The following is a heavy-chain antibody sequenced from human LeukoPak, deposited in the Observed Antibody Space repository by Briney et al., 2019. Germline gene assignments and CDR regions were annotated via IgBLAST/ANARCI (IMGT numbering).Heavy chain of an antibody. J-gene: IGHJ3*01. D-gene: IGHD3-10*01. Sequence: SETLSLTCTVSGGSISGYYWSWIRQPPGKELECIGCIHYTGSTNYNPSLKSRVTMSVDTSKIQISLKLTSVTAADTAVYYCARHFDYDSGGDAFNVWGQGTMVTVSS. V-gene: IGHV4-59*08. CDR3: ARHFDYDSGGDAFNV. CDR2: IHYTGST. CDR1: GGSISGYY.